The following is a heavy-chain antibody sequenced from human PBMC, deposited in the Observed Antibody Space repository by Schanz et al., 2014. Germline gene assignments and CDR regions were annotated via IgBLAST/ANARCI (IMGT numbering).Heavy chain of an antibody. D-gene: IGHD2-2*01. V-gene: IGHV1-18*01. CDR3: ARGTMPGTFDI. CDR1: GYAFTTYG. Sequence: QVQPLQSGAEAKKPGASVRASCKVSGYAFTTYGISWVRQAPGQGPEFMGWISTFRNEDANSAQRFQSRLTMTTNTSTSTAYMELRGQRSDDTAVYCCARGTMPGTFDIWGQGTMVTVSS. J-gene: IGHJ3*02. CDR2: ISTFRNEDA.